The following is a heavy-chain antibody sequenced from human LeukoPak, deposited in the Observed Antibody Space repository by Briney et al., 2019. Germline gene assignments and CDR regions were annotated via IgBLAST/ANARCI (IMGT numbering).Heavy chain of an antibody. CDR2: IRYIGTT. D-gene: IGHD2-21*02. CDR3: ARRLHYFDY. CDR1: GGSISSTYDH. J-gene: IGHJ4*02. Sequence: SETLSLTCTVYGGSISSTYDHWDWIRQPPGKGLEWMGSIRYIGTTYYNPSLKGRVTIFVDTSNNQFSLRLRSVTAADTAVYYCARRLHYFDYWGQGSRVTVSS. V-gene: IGHV4-39*01.